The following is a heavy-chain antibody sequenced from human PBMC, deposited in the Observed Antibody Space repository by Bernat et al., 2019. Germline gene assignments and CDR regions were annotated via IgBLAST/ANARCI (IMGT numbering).Heavy chain of an antibody. CDR2: IKSKTDGGTT. CDR1: GFTFSNAW. D-gene: IGHD5-12*01. J-gene: IGHJ4*02. CDR3: AALPDSGWIDY. V-gene: IGHV3-15*07. Sequence: EVQLVESGGGLVKPGGSLRLSCAASGFTFSNAWMNWVRQAPGKGLEWVGRIKSKTDGGTTDYAAPVKGRFTISRDDSKNTLYLQMNSLKTEDTAVYYCAALPDSGWIDYWGQGTLVTVSS.